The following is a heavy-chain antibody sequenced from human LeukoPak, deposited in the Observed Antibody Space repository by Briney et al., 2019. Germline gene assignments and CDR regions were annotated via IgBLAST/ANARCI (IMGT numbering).Heavy chain of an antibody. CDR2: ISAYNGNT. D-gene: IGHD3-10*01. CDR3: ARVKGRFGELYESGYYYYYMDV. Sequence: GASVKVSCKASGYTFTSYGISWVRQAPGQGLEWMGWISAYNGNTNYAQKLQGRVTMTTDTSTSTAYMELRSLRSDDTAVYYCARVKGRFGELYESGYYYYYMDVWGKGTTVTISS. V-gene: IGHV1-18*01. J-gene: IGHJ6*03. CDR1: GYTFTSYG.